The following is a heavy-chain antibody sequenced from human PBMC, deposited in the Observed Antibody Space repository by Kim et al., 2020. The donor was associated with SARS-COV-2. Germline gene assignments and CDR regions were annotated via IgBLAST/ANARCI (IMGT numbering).Heavy chain of an antibody. J-gene: IGHJ4*02. Sequence: DGSKKYYAHSVKGQFPIARDNSKTTLYLHMNSLRAEDAAVYYCARKVGDYWGQGTLVTVSS. CDR3: ARKVGDY. D-gene: IGHD3-10*01. CDR2: DGSKK. V-gene: IGHV3-33*01.